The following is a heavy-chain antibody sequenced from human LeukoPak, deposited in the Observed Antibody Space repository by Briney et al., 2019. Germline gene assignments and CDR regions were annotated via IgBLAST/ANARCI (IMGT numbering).Heavy chain of an antibody. J-gene: IGHJ6*02. Sequence: PGGSLRLSCVASGITFSNYAVSWVRQAPEKGLDWVSVISGSAHKIRYAGSERGRFTISREDAENSVYLQMNGLRPEDTAIYYCARAKRETSTRPWTSGMDVWGQGTRVTVSS. CDR3: ARAKRETSTRPWTSGMDV. D-gene: IGHD3/OR15-3a*01. V-gene: IGHV3-23*01. CDR2: ISGSAHKI. CDR1: GITFSNYA.